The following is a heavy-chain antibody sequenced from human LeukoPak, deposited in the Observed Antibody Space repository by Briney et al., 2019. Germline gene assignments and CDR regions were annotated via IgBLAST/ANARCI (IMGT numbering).Heavy chain of an antibody. Sequence: SVKVSCKASGGTFSSYAISWVRQAPGQGLEWMGRIIPILGIANYAQRFQGRVTITADKSTSTAYMELSSLRSEDTAVYYCARVRGKYYYDSSGLYFDYWGQGTLVTVSS. V-gene: IGHV1-69*04. CDR3: ARVRGKYYYDSSGLYFDY. CDR1: GGTFSSYA. D-gene: IGHD3-22*01. CDR2: IIPILGIA. J-gene: IGHJ4*02.